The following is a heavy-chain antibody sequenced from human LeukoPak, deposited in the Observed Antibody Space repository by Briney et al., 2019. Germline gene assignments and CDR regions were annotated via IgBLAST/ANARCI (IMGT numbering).Heavy chain of an antibody. J-gene: IGHJ4*02. Sequence: GASVNVSCKASGYTFTGYYIHWVRQAPGQGLEWMGWINPNSGGTNYAQKLQGRVTITMDTSISPAYMGLSRLRSDDTAVYYSARVPPLFVAGAGIGGGDYWGQGTLVTVSS. V-gene: IGHV1-2*02. CDR3: ARVPPLFVAGAGIGGGDY. D-gene: IGHD6-19*01. CDR2: INPNSGGT. CDR1: GYTFTGYY.